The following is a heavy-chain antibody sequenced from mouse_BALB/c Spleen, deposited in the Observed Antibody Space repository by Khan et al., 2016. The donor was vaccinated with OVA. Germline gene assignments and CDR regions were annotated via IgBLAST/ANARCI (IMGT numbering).Heavy chain of an antibody. Sequence: EVQLEASGPGLVKPSQSLSLTCTVTGYSITSGYGWNWIRQFPGNKLEWMGYISYSGSTNYNPSLKSRISITRDTSKNQFFLQLNSVTTEDTATYYCARTARIKYWGQGTTLTVSS. V-gene: IGHV3-2*02. CDR3: ARTARIKY. J-gene: IGHJ2*01. D-gene: IGHD1-2*01. CDR1: GYSITSGYG. CDR2: ISYSGST.